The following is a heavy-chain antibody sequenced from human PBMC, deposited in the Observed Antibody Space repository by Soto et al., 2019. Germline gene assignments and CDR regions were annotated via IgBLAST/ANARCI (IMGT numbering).Heavy chain of an antibody. V-gene: IGHV1-18*01. CDR2: INGYTGNT. D-gene: IGHD3-16*01. CDR1: GYTFTSYG. Sequence: QVQLVQSGAEVKKPGASVKVSCKASGYTFTSYGFSWVRQAPGQGLGWMGWINGYTGNTHYAQKFQGRVTMTTDTSTSTAYMELWTLISDDTAVYYCARSWVTGKGGMDVWGQGTTVTVSS. CDR3: ARSWVTGKGGMDV. J-gene: IGHJ6*02.